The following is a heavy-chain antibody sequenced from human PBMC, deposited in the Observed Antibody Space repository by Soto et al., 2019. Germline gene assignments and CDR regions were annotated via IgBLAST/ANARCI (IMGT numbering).Heavy chain of an antibody. CDR2: ISGRGGNT. Sequence: EVQLLESGGGLVQPGGSLRLSCAASGFTFSDYAMSWVRQSPGKGLQWVSAISGRGGNTYYLDSVKGRFIISRYNSKNTLSLQMTSLRAEDTSVYYCAKDLTGMGAFDMWGHGTMVTVSS. D-gene: IGHD3-10*01. V-gene: IGHV3-23*01. CDR1: GFTFSDYA. CDR3: AKDLTGMGAFDM. J-gene: IGHJ3*02.